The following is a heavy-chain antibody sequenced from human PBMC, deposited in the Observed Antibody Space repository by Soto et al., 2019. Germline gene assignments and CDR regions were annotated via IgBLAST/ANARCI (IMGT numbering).Heavy chain of an antibody. V-gene: IGHV1-69*13. D-gene: IGHD3-22*01. CDR3: ARDTYDTTGYPLDY. J-gene: IGHJ4*02. Sequence: ASVKVSCKASGGTFSSYAISWVRQAPGRGLEWMGGIIPIFGTANYAQKFQGRVTITADESTSTAYMELSSLRSEDTAVYYCARDTYDTTGYPLDYWGQGTLVTVSS. CDR2: IIPIFGTA. CDR1: GGTFSSYA.